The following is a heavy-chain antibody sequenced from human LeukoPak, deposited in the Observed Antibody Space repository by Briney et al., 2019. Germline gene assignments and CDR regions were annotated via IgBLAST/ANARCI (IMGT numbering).Heavy chain of an antibody. D-gene: IGHD3-22*01. CDR1: GFTFSSYA. CDR2: ISGSGGST. V-gene: IGHV3-23*01. J-gene: IGHJ6*03. Sequence: GGSLRLSCAASGFTFSSYAMSWVRQAPGKGLEWVSAISGSGGSTYYADSVKGRFTISRDNSKNTLYLQMNSLRAEDTAVYYCAKSAGWLLGYYYYMDVWGKGTTVTVSS. CDR3: AKSAGWLLGYYYYMDV.